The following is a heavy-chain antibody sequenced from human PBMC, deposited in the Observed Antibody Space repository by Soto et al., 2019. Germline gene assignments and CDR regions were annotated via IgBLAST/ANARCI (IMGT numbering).Heavy chain of an antibody. CDR2: IYYSGNT. CDR3: ARDASGVVHAFDI. CDR1: GGSISSYY. Sequence: SETLSLTCTVSGGSISSYYWSWIRQPPGKGLEWIGYIYYSGNTNYNPSLKSRVTISVDTSKNQFSLKLSSVTAADTAVYYCARDASGVVHAFDIWGQGTMVTVSS. D-gene: IGHD2-2*01. V-gene: IGHV4-59*01. J-gene: IGHJ3*02.